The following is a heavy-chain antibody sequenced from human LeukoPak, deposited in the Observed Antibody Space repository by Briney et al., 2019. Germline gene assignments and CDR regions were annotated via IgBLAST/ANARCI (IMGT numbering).Heavy chain of an antibody. J-gene: IGHJ6*03. CDR3: AREGWGMVRGVDYHYYYMDV. D-gene: IGHD3-10*01. Sequence: SETLSLTCAVYGGSFSGYYWSWIRQPPGKGLEWIGEINHSGSTNYNPSLKSRVTISVDTSKNQFSLNLSSVTAADTAVYYCAREGWGMVRGVDYHYYYMDVWGKGTTVTVSS. V-gene: IGHV4-34*01. CDR2: INHSGST. CDR1: GGSFSGYY.